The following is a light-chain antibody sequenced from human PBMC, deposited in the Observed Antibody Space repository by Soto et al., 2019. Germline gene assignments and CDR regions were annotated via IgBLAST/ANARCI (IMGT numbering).Light chain of an antibody. CDR3: HQYGSSPLT. CDR1: QSVSSIY. V-gene: IGKV3-20*01. CDR2: RTS. Sequence: EIVLTQSPGTLSLSPGERATLSCSASQSVSSIYLAWYQQKLGQAPRLLIYRTSNRATGIPDRFSGSGSGTDFTLTISRLEPEDFAVYYCHQYGSSPLTFGQGTKVEIK. J-gene: IGKJ1*01.